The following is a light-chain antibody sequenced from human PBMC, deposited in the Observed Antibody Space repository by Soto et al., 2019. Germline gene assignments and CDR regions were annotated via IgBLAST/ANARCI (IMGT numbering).Light chain of an antibody. V-gene: IGKV1-33*01. J-gene: IGKJ5*01. CDR1: QDISNY. CDR3: QQYYNFPPFT. Sequence: DLQMTQSPSSLSASVGDRVTITCQASQDISNYLNWYQQRPGKAPKLLIYDASNVETGVSSRFSGSGSGTDFTFTISSLQPEDIATYYCQQYYNFPPFTFGQGTRLEIK. CDR2: DAS.